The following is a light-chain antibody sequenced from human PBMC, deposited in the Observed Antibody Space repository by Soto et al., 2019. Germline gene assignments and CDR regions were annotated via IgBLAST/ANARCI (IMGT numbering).Light chain of an antibody. CDR3: AAWDDSRSGHWV. J-gene: IGLJ3*02. CDR2: RNN. V-gene: IGLV1-47*01. Sequence: QSVLTQPPSASGTPGQRVTISCSGSSSNIGSNYVYWYQQLPGTAPKLLIYRNNQRPSAVPDRFSDSKSGTSASLAISGLRSEDEADYYCAAWDDSRSGHWVFGGGTKLTVL. CDR1: SSNIGSNY.